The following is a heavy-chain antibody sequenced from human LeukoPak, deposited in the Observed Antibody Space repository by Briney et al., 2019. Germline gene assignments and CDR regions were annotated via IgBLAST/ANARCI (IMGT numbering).Heavy chain of an antibody. J-gene: IGHJ4*02. CDR2: ISAYNGNA. CDR1: GYTFTSYG. V-gene: IGHV1-18*04. CDR3: VRYFDWPRPFDY. D-gene: IGHD3-9*01. Sequence: GASVKVSCKASGYTFTSYGISWVRQAPGQGLEWMGWISAYNGNANYAQNLQGRVTMTIDTSTSTAYMELRSLRSDDTAVYYCVRYFDWPRPFDYWGQGTLVTVSS.